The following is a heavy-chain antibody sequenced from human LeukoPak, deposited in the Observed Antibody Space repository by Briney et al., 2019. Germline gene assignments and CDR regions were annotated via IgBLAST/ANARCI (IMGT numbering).Heavy chain of an antibody. Sequence: GGSLRLSCAASGFTFDDYAMHWVRQAPGKSLEWVSLISGDGGSTYYADSVKGRFTISRDNSKNSLYLQMNSLRTEDTALYYCAKAGMGATLYYGMDVWGQGTTVTVSS. J-gene: IGHJ6*02. CDR2: ISGDGGST. D-gene: IGHD1-26*01. CDR3: AKAGMGATLYYGMDV. CDR1: GFTFDDYA. V-gene: IGHV3-43*02.